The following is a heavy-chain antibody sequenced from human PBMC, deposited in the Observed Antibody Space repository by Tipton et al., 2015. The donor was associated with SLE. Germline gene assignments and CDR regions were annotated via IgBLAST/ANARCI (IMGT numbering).Heavy chain of an antibody. J-gene: IGHJ5*02. CDR1: GGSISSYY. CDR3: ARSVTIYLDWFDP. D-gene: IGHD3-3*01. V-gene: IGHV4-59*01. Sequence: TLSLTCTVSGGSISSYYWSWIRQPPGKGLEWIGYIYYSGSTNYNPSLKSRVTISVDTSKNQFSLKLSSVTAADTAVYHCARSVTIYLDWFDPWGQGTLVTVSS. CDR2: IYYSGST.